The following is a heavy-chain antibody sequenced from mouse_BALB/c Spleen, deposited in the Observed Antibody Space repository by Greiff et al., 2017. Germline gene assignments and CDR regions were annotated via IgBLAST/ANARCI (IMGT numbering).Heavy chain of an antibody. V-gene: IGHV1-4*01. CDR2: INPSSGYT. D-gene: IGHD2-14*01. J-gene: IGHJ2*01. Sequence: QVHVKQSGAELARPGASVKMSCKASGYTFTSYTMHWVKQRPGQGLEWIGYINPSSGYTNYNQKFKDKATLTADKSSSTAYMQLSSLTSEDSAVYYCASHRDYYRYIDYWGQGTTLTVSS. CDR1: GYTFTSYT. CDR3: ASHRDYYRYIDY.